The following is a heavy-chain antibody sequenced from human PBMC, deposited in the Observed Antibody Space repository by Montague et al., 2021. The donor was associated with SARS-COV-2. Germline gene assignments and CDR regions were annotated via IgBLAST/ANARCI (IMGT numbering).Heavy chain of an antibody. CDR2: IYYSGST. V-gene: IGHV4-59*01. J-gene: IGHJ4*02. Sequence: ETLSLTCTVAGGSISSYYWGWIRQPPGKGLEWIGYIYYSGSTNYNPSXXSRVTISVDTSKNQFSLKLSSVTAADTAVYYCARVFPRWLQFDPYFDYWGQGTLVTVSS. CDR3: ARVFPRWLQFDPYFDY. D-gene: IGHD5-24*01. CDR1: GGSISSYY.